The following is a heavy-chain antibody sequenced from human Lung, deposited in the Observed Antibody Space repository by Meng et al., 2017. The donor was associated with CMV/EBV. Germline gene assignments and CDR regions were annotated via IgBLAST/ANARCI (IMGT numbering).Heavy chain of an antibody. D-gene: IGHD3-16*01. CDR3: ARNYVDVDGNIWFDP. Sequence: STLSNYTFSWVRQAPGKGVEWMGAIITILGIATYAEMFQGRVTNTADKSTSTAYMGLSSLRSEDTAVYYCARNYVDVDGNIWFDPWGQGTLVTVSS. CDR1: STLSNYT. J-gene: IGHJ5*02. CDR2: IITILGIA. V-gene: IGHV1-69*02.